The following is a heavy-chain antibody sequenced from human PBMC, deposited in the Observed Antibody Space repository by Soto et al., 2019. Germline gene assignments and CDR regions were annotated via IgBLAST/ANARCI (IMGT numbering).Heavy chain of an antibody. CDR1: GGSFSGYY. CDR2: INHSGST. Sequence: SETLSLTCAVYGGSFSGYYWSWIRQPPGKGLEWIGEINHSGSTNYNPSLKSRVTISVDTSKNQFSLKLSSVTAADTAAYYCARGRYDILTGYYKGYYYYYMDVWGKGTTVTVSS. V-gene: IGHV4-34*01. J-gene: IGHJ6*03. CDR3: ARGRYDILTGYYKGYYYYYMDV. D-gene: IGHD3-9*01.